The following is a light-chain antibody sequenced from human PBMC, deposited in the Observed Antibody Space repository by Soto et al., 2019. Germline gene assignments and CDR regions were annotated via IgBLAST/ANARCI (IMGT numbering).Light chain of an antibody. CDR1: QSVSSSY. CDR2: ATY. Sequence: EIVLTQSPGTLSLSPGERATLSCRASQSVSSSYLAWYQQKPGQAHRLLIFATYTRATGIHARFSDSGSGTEFTLTIRSLQSEDSAVYYCKQYNNWPLTFGGGTKVDIK. V-gene: IGKV3-15*01. CDR3: KQYNNWPLT. J-gene: IGKJ4*01.